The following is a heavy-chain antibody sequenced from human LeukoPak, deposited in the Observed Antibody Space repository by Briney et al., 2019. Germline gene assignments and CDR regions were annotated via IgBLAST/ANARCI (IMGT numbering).Heavy chain of an antibody. V-gene: IGHV4-34*01. CDR1: GGSFSGYY. J-gene: IGHJ5*02. CDR2: INHSGST. D-gene: IGHD6-13*01. CDR3: ARGGIAAALNWFDP. Sequence: SPSETLSLTCAVYGGSFSGYYWSWIRQPPGKGLEWIGEINHSGSTNYNPSLKSRVTISVDTSKNQFSLKLSSVTAADTAVCYCARGGIAAALNWFDPWGQGTLVTVSS.